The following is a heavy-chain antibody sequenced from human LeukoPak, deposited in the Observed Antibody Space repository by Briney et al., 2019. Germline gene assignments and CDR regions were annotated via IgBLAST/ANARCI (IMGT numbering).Heavy chain of an antibody. Sequence: PSETLSLTCAVYGGSFSGYYWTWIRQPPGKGLEWIGEINHSGSTNYNPSLKSRVTISVDTSKNQLSLKLSSVTAADMAMYYCARREPHGDYGGKIRYYYYMDVWGKGTTITISS. D-gene: IGHD4-23*01. V-gene: IGHV4-34*01. CDR1: GGSFSGYY. J-gene: IGHJ6*03. CDR2: INHSGST. CDR3: ARREPHGDYGGKIRYYYYMDV.